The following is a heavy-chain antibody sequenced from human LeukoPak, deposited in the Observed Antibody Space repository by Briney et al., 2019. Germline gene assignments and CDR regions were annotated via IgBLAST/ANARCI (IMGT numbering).Heavy chain of an antibody. V-gene: IGHV3-74*01. Sequence: GGSLNLSCTASGFTFSSYWMHWVRQAPGKGLVWVSRLNSDGSSTSYADSVKGRFTISRDNAKNTLYLQMNSLRAEDTAVYYCATGGKSLYYYGMDVWGQGTTVTVSS. D-gene: IGHD4-23*01. CDR3: ATGGKSLYYYGMDV. J-gene: IGHJ6*02. CDR1: GFTFSSYW. CDR2: LNSDGSST.